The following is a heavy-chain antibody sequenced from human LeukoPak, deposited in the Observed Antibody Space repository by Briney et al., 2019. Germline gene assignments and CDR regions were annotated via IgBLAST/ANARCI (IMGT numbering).Heavy chain of an antibody. CDR3: ARDKQPGIAVAGTLDP. Sequence: PGGSLRLSCAASGFTFSSYSMNWVRQAPGKGLEWVSYISSSSSTIYYADSVKGRFTISRDNAKNSLYLQMNSLRAEDTAVYYCARDKQPGIAVAGTLDPWGQGTLVTVSS. CDR2: ISSSSSTI. D-gene: IGHD6-19*01. CDR1: GFTFSSYS. J-gene: IGHJ5*02. V-gene: IGHV3-48*04.